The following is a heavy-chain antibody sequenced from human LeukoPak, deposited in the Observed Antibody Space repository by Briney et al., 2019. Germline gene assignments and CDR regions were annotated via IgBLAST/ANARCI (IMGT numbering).Heavy chain of an antibody. CDR3: AKDPSVAVAGTLDY. D-gene: IGHD6-19*01. CDR2: ISGSGGST. CDR1: GFTFSSYA. J-gene: IGHJ4*02. Sequence: PGGSLTLSCAASGFTFSSYAMSWVPQGPGKGLECVSAISGSGGSTYYADSVKGRFTISRDNSKTTLYLQMNRLRAEDTAVYYCAKDPSVAVAGTLDYWGQGTLVTVSS. V-gene: IGHV3-23*01.